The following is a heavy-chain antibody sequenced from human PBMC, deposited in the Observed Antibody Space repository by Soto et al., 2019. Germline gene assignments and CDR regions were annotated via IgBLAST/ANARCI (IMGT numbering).Heavy chain of an antibody. D-gene: IGHD3-9*01. J-gene: IGHJ6*02. CDR3: ARVPHNFNWVPYGLDV. CDR2: HSAYNGNT. Sequence: QVQLVQSGADVKKPGASVKVSCKASGNIFTSNGFSWVRQAPGQGPEWMGWHSAYNGNTNYVQKIQGRVTMTTDTYTRTAYMELRSLRSDDTAVYYCARVPHNFNWVPYGLDVWGQGTTVIVSS. CDR1: GNIFTSNG. V-gene: IGHV1-18*04.